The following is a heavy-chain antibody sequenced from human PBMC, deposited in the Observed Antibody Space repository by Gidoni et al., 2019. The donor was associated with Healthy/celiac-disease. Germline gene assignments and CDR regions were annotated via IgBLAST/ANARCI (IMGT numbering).Heavy chain of an antibody. D-gene: IGHD3-3*01. CDR3: AKLSPALSHYDFWSGYYTNLYDYGMDV. Sequence: QVQLVESGGGVVQPGRSLRLSCAASGFTFSSYGMHWVRQAPGKGLEWVAVISYDGSNKYYADSVKGRFTISRDNSKNTLYLQMNSLRAEDTAVYYCAKLSPALSHYDFWSGYYTNLYDYGMDVWGQGTTVTVSS. J-gene: IGHJ6*02. CDR2: ISYDGSNK. V-gene: IGHV3-30*18. CDR1: GFTFSSYG.